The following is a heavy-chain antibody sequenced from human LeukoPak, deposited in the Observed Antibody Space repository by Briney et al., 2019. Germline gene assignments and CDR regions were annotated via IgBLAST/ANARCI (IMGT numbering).Heavy chain of an antibody. V-gene: IGHV4-59*08. CDR2: IYYGGST. CDR3: ARQVNWFDP. J-gene: IGHJ5*02. CDR1: GGSISSYY. Sequence: PSETLSLTCTVSGGSISSYYWSWTRQPPGKGLEWIGYIYYGGSTNYNPSLKSRVTISVHTSKNQFSLKLNSVTAADTAVYYCARQVNWFDPWGQGTLVTVSS.